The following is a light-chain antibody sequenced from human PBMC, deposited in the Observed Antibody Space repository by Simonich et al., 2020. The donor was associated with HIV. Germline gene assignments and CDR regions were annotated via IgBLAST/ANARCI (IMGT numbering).Light chain of an antibody. V-gene: IGLV2-23*01. J-gene: IGLJ3*02. CDR2: EGS. CDR1: SSDFGGYNL. CDR3: CSYAGSSTYWV. Sequence: QSALTQPASVSGSPGQSIPISCPGDSSDFGGYNLVSWYQQHPGKAPKLMIYEGSKRPSGVSNRFSGSKSGNTASLTISGLQAEDEADYYCCSYAGSSTYWVFGGGTKLTVL.